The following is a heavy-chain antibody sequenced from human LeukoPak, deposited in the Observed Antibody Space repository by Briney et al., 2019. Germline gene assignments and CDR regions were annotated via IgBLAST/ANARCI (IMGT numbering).Heavy chain of an antibody. D-gene: IGHD3-22*01. J-gene: IGHJ4*02. Sequence: ASVKVSCKASGYTFTSYGISWVRQATGQGLEWMGWISAYNGNTNYAQKLQGRVTMTTDTSTSTAYMELRSLRSDDTAVYYCARGPDYYYDSSGYYWALDYWGQGTLVTVSS. CDR1: GYTFTSYG. CDR3: ARGPDYYYDSSGYYWALDY. CDR2: ISAYNGNT. V-gene: IGHV1-18*01.